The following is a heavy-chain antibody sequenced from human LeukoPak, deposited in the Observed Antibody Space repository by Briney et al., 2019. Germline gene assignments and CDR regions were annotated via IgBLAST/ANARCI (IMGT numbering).Heavy chain of an antibody. CDR1: GFTFSSYW. CDR3: ARGTVVVAATPLDY. D-gene: IGHD2-15*01. CDR2: INSDGSST. Sequence: PGGSPRLSCAASGFTFSSYWMHWVRQAPGKGLVWVSRINSDGSSTSYADSVKGRFTISRDNAKNTLYLQMNSLRAEDTAVYYCARGTVVVAATPLDYWGQGTLVTVSS. J-gene: IGHJ4*02. V-gene: IGHV3-74*01.